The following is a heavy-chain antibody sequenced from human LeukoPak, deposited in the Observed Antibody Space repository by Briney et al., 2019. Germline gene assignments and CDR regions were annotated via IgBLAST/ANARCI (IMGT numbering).Heavy chain of an antibody. CDR1: GGSISSYY. Sequence: PSETLSLTCTVSGGSISSYYWSWIRQPPGKGLEWIGNIYYSGSTNYNPSLKSRVTISVDTSKNQFSLKLTSVTAADTAVYYCARVSDYGSSGFYAWAIDYWGQGTLVTVSS. J-gene: IGHJ4*02. V-gene: IGHV4-59*01. D-gene: IGHD3-22*01. CDR3: ARVSDYGSSGFYAWAIDY. CDR2: IYYSGST.